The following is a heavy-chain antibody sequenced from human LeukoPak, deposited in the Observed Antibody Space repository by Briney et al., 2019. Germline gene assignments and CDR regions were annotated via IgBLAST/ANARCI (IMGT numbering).Heavy chain of an antibody. J-gene: IGHJ4*02. Sequence: ASVKVSCKASGYMFTNYYMHWVRQAPGQGLEWMGVINTSDGGTSYAQKFQGRVTVTRDTSTSTVCMKLSSLRSEDTAAYYCAKDDGYCGGDCYSGVDYWGQGTLVTVSS. CDR3: AKDDGYCGGDCYSGVDY. D-gene: IGHD2-21*02. CDR2: INTSDGGT. V-gene: IGHV1-46*01. CDR1: GYMFTNYY.